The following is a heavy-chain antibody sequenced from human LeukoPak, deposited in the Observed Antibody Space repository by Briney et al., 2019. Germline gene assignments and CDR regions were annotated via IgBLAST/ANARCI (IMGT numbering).Heavy chain of an antibody. J-gene: IGHJ6*02. CDR3: ARDFYYGPGSYYDYAYGMDV. CDR2: ISYDGSNK. D-gene: IGHD3-10*01. Sequence: GGSLRLSCAASGFTFSSYWMHWVRQAPGKGLEWVAVISYDGSNKYYTDPVKGRFTISRDNSKNTLYLQMNSLRVEDTAVYYCARDFYYGPGSYYDYAYGMDVWGQGTTVTVSS. CDR1: GFTFSSYW. V-gene: IGHV3-30-3*01.